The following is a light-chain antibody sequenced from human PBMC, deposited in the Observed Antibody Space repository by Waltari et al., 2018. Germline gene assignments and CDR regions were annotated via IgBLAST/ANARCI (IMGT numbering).Light chain of an antibody. CDR2: DVT. CDR3: CSYAGFSTVV. V-gene: IGLV2-23*02. Sequence: QSALTQPASVSGSPGQSITLPCTGSSSDIGSYYLVSWYQQHPGKAPKLMLYDVTKRPSGISSRFSGSKSGITASLTISGLQAEDEADYYCCSYAGFSTVVFGGGTKLTVL. CDR1: SSDIGSYYL. J-gene: IGLJ2*01.